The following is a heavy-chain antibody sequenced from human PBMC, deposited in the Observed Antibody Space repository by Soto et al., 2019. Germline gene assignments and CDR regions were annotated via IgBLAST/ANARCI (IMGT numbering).Heavy chain of an antibody. D-gene: IGHD3-16*02. Sequence: EVQLVESGGGLVQPGGSLRLSCAASGFPFSIYWMHWVRQDPGKGLVWVSLINGDGTTTRYADSVKGRFTISRDNAKNTVYLQMNSLRAEDTAMYYCAESSTERGLSYWGRGTLVTVSS. CDR3: AESSTERGLSY. J-gene: IGHJ4*02. V-gene: IGHV3-74*01. CDR1: GFPFSIYW. CDR2: INGDGTTT.